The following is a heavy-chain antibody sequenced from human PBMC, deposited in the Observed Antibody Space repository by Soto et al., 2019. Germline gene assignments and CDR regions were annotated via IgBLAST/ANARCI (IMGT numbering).Heavy chain of an antibody. CDR3: ARLSIAARPGWFDP. V-gene: IGHV1-69*01. CDR1: GGTFSSYA. CDR2: IIPIFGTA. D-gene: IGHD6-6*01. Sequence: QVQLVQSGAEVKKPGSSVKVSCKASGGTFSSYAISWVRQAPGQGLEWMGGIIPIFGTANYAQKFQGRVTITTDESTSTAYMELSSLRSEDTAVYYCARLSIAARPGWFDPWGQGTLVTVSS. J-gene: IGHJ5*02.